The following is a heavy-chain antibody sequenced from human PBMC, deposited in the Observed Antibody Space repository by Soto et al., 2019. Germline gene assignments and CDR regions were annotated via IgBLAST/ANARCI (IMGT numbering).Heavy chain of an antibody. Sequence: ASVKVSCKASGYTFTSYAMHWVRQAPGQRHEWMGWINAGNGNTKYSQKFQGRVTITRDTSASTAYMELSSLRSEDTAVYYCARDYDFWSGYSSNDYWGQGTLVTVSS. CDR3: ARDYDFWSGYSSNDY. CDR2: INAGNGNT. CDR1: GYTFTSYA. J-gene: IGHJ4*02. D-gene: IGHD3-3*01. V-gene: IGHV1-3*01.